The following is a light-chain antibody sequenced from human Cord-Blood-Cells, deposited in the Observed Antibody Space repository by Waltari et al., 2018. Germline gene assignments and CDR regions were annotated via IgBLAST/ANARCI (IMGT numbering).Light chain of an antibody. Sequence: QSVLTQPPSASGTPGQRVTFSCSGSSSNIGSNTVNCYQQLPGTAPKLLIYSNNQRPSGVPDRFSGSKSGTSASLAISGLQSEDEADYYCAAWDDSLNGYVFGTGTKVTVL. CDR1: SSNIGSNT. J-gene: IGLJ1*01. V-gene: IGLV1-44*01. CDR3: AAWDDSLNGYV. CDR2: SNN.